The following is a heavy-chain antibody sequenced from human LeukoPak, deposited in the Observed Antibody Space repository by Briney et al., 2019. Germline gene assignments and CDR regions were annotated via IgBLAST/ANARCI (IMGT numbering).Heavy chain of an antibody. CDR2: INHSGST. CDR3: ASQYSSSSYGMDV. Sequence: SETLSLTCAVYGGSFSGYYWSWIRQPPGKGLEWIGKINHSGSTNYNPFLKSRVTISVDTSKNQFSLKLSSVTAADTAVYYCASQYSSSSYGMDVWGQGTTVTVSS. CDR1: GGSFSGYY. D-gene: IGHD6-6*01. J-gene: IGHJ6*01. V-gene: IGHV4-34*01.